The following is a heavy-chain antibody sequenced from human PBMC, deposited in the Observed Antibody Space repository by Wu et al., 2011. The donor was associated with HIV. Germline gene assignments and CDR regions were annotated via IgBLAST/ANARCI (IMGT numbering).Heavy chain of an antibody. D-gene: IGHD6-13*01. Sequence: QVQLVQSGAEVKKPGASVKVSCKASGYTFIGFYIHWVRLAPGQGLEWMGWINPNSGGTNYAQKFQGRATMTRDTSINTAYMDLSSLRSDDTAVYYCARDPGIAATGMFGWGQGTLVTVSS. V-gene: IGHV1-2*02. CDR3: ARDPGIAATGMFG. CDR1: GYTFIGFY. CDR2: INPNSGGT. J-gene: IGHJ4*02.